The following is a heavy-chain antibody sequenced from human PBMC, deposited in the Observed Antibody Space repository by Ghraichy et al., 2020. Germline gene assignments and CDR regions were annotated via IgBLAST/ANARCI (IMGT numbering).Heavy chain of an antibody. Sequence: SETLSLTCTVSGGSISSYYWSWIRQPPGKGLEWIGYIYYSGSTNYNPSLKSRVTISVDTSKNQFSLKLSSVTAADTAVYYCAREGRAYGGNPRLLGNDAFDIWGQGTMVTVSS. V-gene: IGHV4-59*01. CDR2: IYYSGST. J-gene: IGHJ3*02. CDR3: AREGRAYGGNPRLLGNDAFDI. CDR1: GGSISSYY. D-gene: IGHD4-23*01.